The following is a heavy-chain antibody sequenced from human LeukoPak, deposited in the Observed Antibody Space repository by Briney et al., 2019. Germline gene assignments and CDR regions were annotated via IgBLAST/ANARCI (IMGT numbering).Heavy chain of an antibody. CDR1: GFTVSSNY. Sequence: GGSLRLSCAASGFTVSSNYMSWVRQAPGKGLEWVSVIYSGGSTYYADSVKGRFTISRDNSKNTLYLQMNSLRAEDTAVYYCARDERGSSWFDPWGQGTLVTVSS. CDR2: IYSGGST. D-gene: IGHD3-10*01. J-gene: IGHJ5*02. V-gene: IGHV3-66*01. CDR3: ARDERGSSWFDP.